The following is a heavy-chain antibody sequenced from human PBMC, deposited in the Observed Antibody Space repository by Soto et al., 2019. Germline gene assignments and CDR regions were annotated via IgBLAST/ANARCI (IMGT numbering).Heavy chain of an antibody. J-gene: IGHJ4*02. CDR2: ISYDGSNN. Sequence: QVQLVESGGGVVQPGRSLRLSCAASGFTFSTYAMHWVRQAPGKGLEWVAVISYDGSNNYYADSVKGRFTISRDNSKNTLNLKMNSLRAEDTAVYYCARDRYVTISAAGLFDYWGQGALVTVSS. CDR3: ARDRYVTISAAGLFDY. CDR1: GFTFSTYA. D-gene: IGHD6-13*01. V-gene: IGHV3-30-3*01.